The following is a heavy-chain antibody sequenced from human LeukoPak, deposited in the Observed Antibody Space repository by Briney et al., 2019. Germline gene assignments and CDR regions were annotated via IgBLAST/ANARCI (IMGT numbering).Heavy chain of an antibody. D-gene: IGHD2-15*01. CDR3: AKQSGGTHGHFDY. V-gene: IGHV3-9*01. CDR2: ISWNSGSI. Sequence: GGSLRLSCAASGFTFDDYAMEWVRHAPGKGLEWVSGISWNSGSIDYADSVKGRFTISRDSAKNSLYLQMNSLRPEDTALYYCAKQSGGTHGHFDYWGQGTLVTVSS. J-gene: IGHJ4*02. CDR1: GFTFDDYA.